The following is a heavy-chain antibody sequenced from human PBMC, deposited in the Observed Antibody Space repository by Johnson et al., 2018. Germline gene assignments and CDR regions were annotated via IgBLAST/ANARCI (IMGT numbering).Heavy chain of an antibody. CDR1: GYTFTSYA. CDR2: MNPNSGNT. J-gene: IGHJ4*02. Sequence: QVQLVESGAEVKKXGSSVKVSCKASGYTFTSYAMHWVRQATGQGLEWMGWMNPNSGNTGYAQKFQGRVTMTRNTSISTAYMDLISLRSEDTAGYYCARVNYDSSVFVDYWGQGTLVTVSS. V-gene: IGHV1-8*02. D-gene: IGHD3-22*01. CDR3: ARVNYDSSVFVDY.